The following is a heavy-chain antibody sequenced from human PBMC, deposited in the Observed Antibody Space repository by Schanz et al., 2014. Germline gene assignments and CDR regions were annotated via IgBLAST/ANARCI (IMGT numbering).Heavy chain of an antibody. J-gene: IGHJ5*02. CDR3: AKAADWPVTRFDP. D-gene: IGHD3-9*01. V-gene: IGHV3-23*01. CDR2: ITGASDHI. CDR1: GFIFGSSV. Sequence: EVQLLESGGGLIQPGGSLRLSCAASGFIFGSSVMAWVRQAPGKGLEWVSGITGASDHIDYAESVKGRFTISRDNSKNTLYLQMDSLRAEDTAVYFCAKAADWPVTRFDPWGQGTLVTVSP.